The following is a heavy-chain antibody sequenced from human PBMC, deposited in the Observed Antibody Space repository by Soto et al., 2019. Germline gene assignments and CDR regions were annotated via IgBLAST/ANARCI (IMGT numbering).Heavy chain of an antibody. CDR1: GFTFSSYG. J-gene: IGHJ6*03. CDR2: IWYDGSNK. Sequence: QVQLVESGGGVVQPGRSLRLSCAASGFTFSSYGMHWVRQAPGKGLEWVAVIWYDGSNKYYADSVKGRFTISRDNSKNTLYLQMNSLRAEDTAVYYCARGPLMVYDDYYMDVWGKGTTVTVSS. D-gene: IGHD2-8*01. V-gene: IGHV3-33*01. CDR3: ARGPLMVYDDYYMDV.